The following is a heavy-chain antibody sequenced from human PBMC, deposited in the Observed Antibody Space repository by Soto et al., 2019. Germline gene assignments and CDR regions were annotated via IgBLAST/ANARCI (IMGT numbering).Heavy chain of an antibody. V-gene: IGHV3-30*18. CDR1: GFTFSNLG. J-gene: IGHJ5*02. Sequence: QVQLVESGGGVVQPGRSLRLSCTASGFTFSNLGMHWVRQAPGKGLEWVALMSYDGNIIYYADSVKGRFTISRDNSNNTLYLQMNNLRREDSGVYYCAKGGFIVVEPAATFRCDPWGQGTLVTVSS. CDR3: AKGGFIVVEPAATFRCDP. D-gene: IGHD2-2*01. CDR2: MSYDGNII.